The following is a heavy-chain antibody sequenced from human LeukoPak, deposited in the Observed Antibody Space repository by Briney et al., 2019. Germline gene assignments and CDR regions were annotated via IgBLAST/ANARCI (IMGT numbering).Heavy chain of an antibody. CDR1: GGSISSGGYS. CDR3: HKTDYDILTGYYYFDY. D-gene: IGHD3-9*01. Sequence: SQTLSLTCAGAGGSISSGGYSWSWIRQPPGKGLEWIGYIYHSGSTYYNPSLKSRVTISVDRSKNQFSLKLSSVTAADTVFFYRHKTDYDILTGYYYFDYWGQGTLVTVSS. J-gene: IGHJ4*02. CDR2: IYHSGST. V-gene: IGHV4-30-2*01.